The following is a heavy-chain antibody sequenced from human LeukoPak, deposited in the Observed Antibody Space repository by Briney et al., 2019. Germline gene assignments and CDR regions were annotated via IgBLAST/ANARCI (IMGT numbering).Heavy chain of an antibody. V-gene: IGHV4-30-2*01. CDR2: IYHSGST. J-gene: IGHJ5*02. Sequence: PSQTLSLTCAVSGGSISSGGYSWSWIRQPPGKGLEWIGYIYHSGSTYYNPSLKSRVTISVDRSKNQFSLKLSSVTAADTAVYYCARKLAVGYDSWSGYRGTDWFDPWGQGTLVTVSS. CDR1: GGSISSGGYS. D-gene: IGHD3-3*01. CDR3: ARKLAVGYDSWSGYRGTDWFDP.